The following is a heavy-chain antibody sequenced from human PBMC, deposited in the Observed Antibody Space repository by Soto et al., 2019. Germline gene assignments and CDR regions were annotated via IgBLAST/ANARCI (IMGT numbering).Heavy chain of an antibody. CDR1: AGSITGDSYY. Sequence: SETLSLTCNVSAGSITGDSYYWTWIRQPPGKGLEWLGYISYNGRTNYNPSLKSRVTISVDTSRKQFFLRLASVTAADTAIYYCARDPCGSDCYSGLDYWGQGSLVTVSS. J-gene: IGHJ4*02. D-gene: IGHD2-21*02. V-gene: IGHV4-61*01. CDR3: ARDPCGSDCYSGLDY. CDR2: ISYNGRT.